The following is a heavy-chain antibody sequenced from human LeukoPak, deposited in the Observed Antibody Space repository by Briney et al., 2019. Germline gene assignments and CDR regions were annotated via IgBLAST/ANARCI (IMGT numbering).Heavy chain of an antibody. J-gene: IGHJ3*02. CDR2: INTNTGNP. D-gene: IGHD3-22*01. CDR3: ARVQYYYDSSGYFLQSVDAFDI. CDR1: GGTFSSYA. Sequence: ASVKVSCKASGGTFSSYAISWVRQAPGQGLEWMGWINTNTGNPTYAQGFTGRFVFSLDTSVSTAYLQISSLKAEDTAVYYCARVQYYYDSSGYFLQSVDAFDIWGQGTMVTVSS. V-gene: IGHV7-4-1*02.